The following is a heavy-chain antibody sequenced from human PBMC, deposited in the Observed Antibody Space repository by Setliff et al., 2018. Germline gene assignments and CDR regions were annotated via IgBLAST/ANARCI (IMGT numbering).Heavy chain of an antibody. D-gene: IGHD2-15*01. CDR1: GFTFSSYG. J-gene: IGHJ3*02. CDR2: IWYDGSNK. V-gene: IGHV3-33*06. CDR3: AKGGYCSGGSCYSIHAFDI. Sequence: GGSLRLSCAASGFTFSSYGMHWVRQAPGKGLEWVAAIWYDGSNKYYADSVKGRFTISRDNSKNTLYLQMNSLRAEDTAVYYCAKGGYCSGGSCYSIHAFDIWGQGTKVTVSS.